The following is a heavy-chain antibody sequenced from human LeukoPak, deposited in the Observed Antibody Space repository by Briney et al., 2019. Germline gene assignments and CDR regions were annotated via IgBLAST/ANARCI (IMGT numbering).Heavy chain of an antibody. D-gene: IGHD4-17*01. CDR1: GFTFSSYW. CDR3: ARTDDYGDYVDYYYYGMDV. V-gene: IGHV3-48*02. CDR2: ISSSSSTI. Sequence: GGSLRLSCAASGFTFSSYWMSWVRQAPGKGLEWVSYISSSSSTIYYADSVKGRFTISRDNAKNSLYLQMNSLRDEDTAVYYCARTDDYGDYVDYYYYGMDVWGQGTTVTVSS. J-gene: IGHJ6*02.